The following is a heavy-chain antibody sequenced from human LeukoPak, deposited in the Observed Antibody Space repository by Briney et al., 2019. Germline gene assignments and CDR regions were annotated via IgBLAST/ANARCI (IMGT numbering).Heavy chain of an antibody. CDR1: GYSISSGYY. CDR3: ARRRPIRRSSWHTYYFDY. J-gene: IGHJ4*02. D-gene: IGHD6-13*01. V-gene: IGHV4-38-2*02. Sequence: SETLSLTCTVSGYSISSGYYWGWIRQPPGKGLEWIGSIYHSGSTYYNPSLKSRVTISVDTSKNQFSLKLSSVTAADTAVYYCARRRPIRRSSWHTYYFDYWGQGTLVTVSS. CDR2: IYHSGST.